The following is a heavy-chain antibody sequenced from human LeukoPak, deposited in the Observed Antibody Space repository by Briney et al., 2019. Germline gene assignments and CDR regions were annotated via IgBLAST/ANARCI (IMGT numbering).Heavy chain of an antibody. V-gene: IGHV4-34*01. CDR2: INRSGST. D-gene: IGHD3-22*01. CDR3: ARHWDYYDSSGLLDY. J-gene: IGHJ4*02. Sequence: PSETLSLTCGVYGDSISGYHWTWIRQPPGKGLEWIGEINRSGSTYYNPSLKSRVTISVDTSKNQFSLKLSSVTAADTAVYYCARHWDYYDSSGLLDYWGQGTLVTVSS. CDR1: GDSISGYH.